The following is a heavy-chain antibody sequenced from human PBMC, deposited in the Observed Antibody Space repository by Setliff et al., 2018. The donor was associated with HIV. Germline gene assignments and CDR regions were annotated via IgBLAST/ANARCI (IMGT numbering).Heavy chain of an antibody. J-gene: IGHJ4*02. CDR3: ARDLFGSWYTGSSGLAH. CDR1: AYTFTDYF. V-gene: IGHV1-2*02. Sequence: ASVKVSCKTSAYTFTDYFVHWVRLAPGQGLEWMGWINPKTAATQYAQDFQGRVTMTSDTSTSTVDMELSRLRSDDTAVYYCARDLFGSWYTGSSGLAHWGQGTLVT. D-gene: IGHD2-2*02. CDR2: INPKTAAT.